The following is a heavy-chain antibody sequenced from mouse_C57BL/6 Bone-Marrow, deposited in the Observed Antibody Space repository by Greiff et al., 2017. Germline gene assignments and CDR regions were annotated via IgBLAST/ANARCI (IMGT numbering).Heavy chain of an antibody. CDR2: IYPGGGYT. D-gene: IGHD1-1*01. V-gene: IGHV1-63*01. CDR1: GYTFTNYW. Sequence: VQLQQSGAELVRPGTSVKMSCKASGYTFTNYWIGWAKQRPGHGLEWIGDIYPGGGYTNYNEKFKGKATLTADKSSSTVYMQFSSLTSEDSAIYYCARDGNHGAMDYWGQGTSVTVSS. CDR3: ARDGNHGAMDY. J-gene: IGHJ4*01.